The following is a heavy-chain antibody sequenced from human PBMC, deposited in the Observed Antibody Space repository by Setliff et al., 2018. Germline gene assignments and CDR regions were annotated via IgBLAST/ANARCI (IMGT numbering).Heavy chain of an antibody. CDR1: GYSFTSYD. V-gene: IGHV1-8*01. J-gene: IGHJ4*02. Sequence: ASVKVSCKASGYSFTSYDINWVRLAAGQGLEWMGWVSPIDDGKPGYAQKFQGRVTITWVTSISTAYMELSSLRSEDTAVYYCVKDVVGYSSTWPKRDYFDYWGQGTLVTVSS. D-gene: IGHD6-13*01. CDR2: VSPIDDGKP. CDR3: VKDVVGYSSTWPKRDYFDY.